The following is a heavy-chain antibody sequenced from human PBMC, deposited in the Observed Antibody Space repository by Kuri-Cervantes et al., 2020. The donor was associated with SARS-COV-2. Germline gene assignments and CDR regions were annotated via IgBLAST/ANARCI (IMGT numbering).Heavy chain of an antibody. CDR2: IIPIFGTA. V-gene: IGHV1-69*13. J-gene: IGHJ3*02. D-gene: IGHD6-13*01. CDR3: ATHSSSWYKAFDI. CDR1: GYTFTSYG. Sequence: SVKVFCKASGYTFTSYGISWVRQAPGQGLEWMGGIIPIFGTANYAQKFQGRVTITADDSTSTAYMELSSLRSEDTAVYYCATHSSSWYKAFDIWGQGTMVTVSS.